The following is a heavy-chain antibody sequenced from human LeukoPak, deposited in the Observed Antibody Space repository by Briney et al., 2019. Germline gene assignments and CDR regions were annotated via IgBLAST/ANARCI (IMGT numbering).Heavy chain of an antibody. Sequence: ASVKVSCKASRYTFTGYYIHWVRQAPGQRLEWMGWINPNNGGTNYAQKFQGRVSMTRDTSIGTAYMEPSSLTSDDTAVYYCAKNWGVYGSGQIHWFDPWGQGTIVTVSS. CDR2: INPNNGGT. D-gene: IGHD3-10*01. CDR1: RYTFTGYY. V-gene: IGHV1-2*02. J-gene: IGHJ5*02. CDR3: AKNWGVYGSGQIHWFDP.